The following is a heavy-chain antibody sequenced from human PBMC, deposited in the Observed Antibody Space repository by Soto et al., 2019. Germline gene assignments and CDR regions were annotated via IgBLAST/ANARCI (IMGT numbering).Heavy chain of an antibody. D-gene: IGHD2-8*02. CDR1: SGSISSTSW. J-gene: IGHJ4*02. Sequence: QVQLQESGPRLVKPSGTLSLTCAVSSGSISSTSWCSWVRQPPGKGLEGIGEISHSGSTNYNASLKSRVIISVDKSKNQFSLRLTSVTAADTAIYYCARLISVAHTGYFDYWGQGTLVTVSS. CDR3: ARLISVAHTGYFDY. CDR2: ISHSGST. V-gene: IGHV4-4*02.